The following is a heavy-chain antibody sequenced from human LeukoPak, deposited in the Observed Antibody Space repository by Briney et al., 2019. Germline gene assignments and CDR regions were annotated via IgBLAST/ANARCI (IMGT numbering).Heavy chain of an antibody. CDR3: ARSRDYYGSGTYGMDV. D-gene: IGHD3-10*01. CDR2: ISYDVSSK. Sequence: GGSLRLSCAASGFTFSTYAMHWVRQAPGRGLEWVSVISYDVSSKYYADSVKGRFTISRDNSKNTLYLQMNSVRPEDTAVYHCARSRDYYGSGTYGMDVWGQGTTVTVSS. J-gene: IGHJ6*02. CDR1: GFTFSTYA. V-gene: IGHV3-30-3*01.